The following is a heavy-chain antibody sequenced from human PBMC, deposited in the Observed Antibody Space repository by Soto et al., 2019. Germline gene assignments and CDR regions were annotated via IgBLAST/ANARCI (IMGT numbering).Heavy chain of an antibody. V-gene: IGHV3-23*01. CDR3: AKDLFPYYYDSSALGY. J-gene: IGHJ4*02. D-gene: IGHD3-22*01. CDR2: ISGRGGST. Sequence: PGGSLRLSCAASGFTFSSYAMSWVRQAPGKGLEWVSAISGRGGSTYYADSVKGRFTISTDNSKNTVYLQMNSLRAEDTAVYYCAKDLFPYYYDSSALGYWGQGTLVTVSS. CDR1: GFTFSSYA.